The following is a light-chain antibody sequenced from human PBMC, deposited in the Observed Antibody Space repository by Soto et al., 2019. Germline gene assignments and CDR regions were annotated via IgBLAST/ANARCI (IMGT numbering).Light chain of an antibody. CDR3: CSYAGSNNYV. V-gene: IGLV2-8*01. CDR2: EVN. J-gene: IGLJ1*01. Sequence: QSVLAQPPSASGSPGQSVTISCTGTGSDVGAYNYVSWYRQYPGKAPKLVIFEVNKRPSGVPDRISGSKSGITASLTVSGLQAEDEADYYCCSYAGSNNYVFGTGTKV. CDR1: GSDVGAYNY.